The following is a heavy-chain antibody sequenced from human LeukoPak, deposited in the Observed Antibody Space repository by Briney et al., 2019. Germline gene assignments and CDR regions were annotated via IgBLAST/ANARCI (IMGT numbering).Heavy chain of an antibody. CDR2: IYYSGST. CDR1: GGSISSYY. D-gene: IGHD6-6*01. CDR3: ARGLYSSSSDYFDY. J-gene: IGHJ4*02. Sequence: PSETLSLTCTVSGGSISSYYWSWIRQPPGKGLEWIGYIYYSGSTNYNPSLKSRVTISVDKSKNQFSLKLSSVTAADTAVYYCARGLYSSSSDYFDYWGQGTLVTVSS. V-gene: IGHV4-59*12.